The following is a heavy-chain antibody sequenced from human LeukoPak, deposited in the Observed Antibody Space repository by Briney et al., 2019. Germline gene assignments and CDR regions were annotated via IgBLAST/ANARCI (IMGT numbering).Heavy chain of an antibody. CDR1: GGSISSYY. D-gene: IGHD6-19*01. V-gene: IGHV4-4*07. J-gene: IGHJ5*02. Sequence: PSETLSLTCTVSGGSISSYYWSWIRQPAGKGLEWIGRIYTSGSTNYNPSLKSRVTMSVDTSKNQFSLKLSSVTAADTAVYYCARDRIAVAENWFDPWGQGTLVTVSS. CDR2: IYTSGST. CDR3: ARDRIAVAENWFDP.